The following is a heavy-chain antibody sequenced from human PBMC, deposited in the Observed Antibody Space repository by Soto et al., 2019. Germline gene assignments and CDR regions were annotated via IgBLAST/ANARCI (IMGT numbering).Heavy chain of an antibody. Sequence: GASVKVSCQVSGYTLTELSLHWARQAPGKGLEWMGGFDPEDGETIYAQKFQGRVTMTEDTSTDTAYMELSSLRSEDTAVYYCATGRITIDNWFDPWGQGTLVTVSS. CDR2: FDPEDGET. V-gene: IGHV1-24*01. J-gene: IGHJ5*02. CDR3: ATGRITIDNWFDP. D-gene: IGHD3-10*01. CDR1: GYTLTELS.